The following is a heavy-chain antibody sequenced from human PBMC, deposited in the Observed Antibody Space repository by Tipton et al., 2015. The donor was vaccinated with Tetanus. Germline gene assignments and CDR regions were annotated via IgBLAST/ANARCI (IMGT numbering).Heavy chain of an antibody. CDR3: ARAHVVAGTGGCAP. CDR1: GFNFSNYW. Sequence: SLRLSCAASGFNFSNYWMHWVRQAPGKGLMWVSRINNDGNRTTYAASVKGRFTISRNNAENTVYLQMNSLRAEDTAVYYCARAHVVAGTGGCAPWGQGTLVTVSS. J-gene: IGHJ5*02. D-gene: IGHD6-19*01. V-gene: IGHV3-74*03. CDR2: INNDGNRT.